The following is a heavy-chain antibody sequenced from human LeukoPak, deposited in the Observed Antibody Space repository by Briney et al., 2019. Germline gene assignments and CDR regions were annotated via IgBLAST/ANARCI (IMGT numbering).Heavy chain of an antibody. CDR1: GFTFSGYW. CDR2: IKEDGGEG. D-gene: IGHD2-2*01. Sequence: GGSLRLSCAASGFTFSGYWMTWVRQAPGKGLEWVANIKEDGGEGYYVDSVKGRFTISRDNAKNSLYLQMSSLRAEDTAVYHCATGRSCTTCYLPDYWGQGTLVTVSS. V-gene: IGHV3-7*01. CDR3: ATGRSCTTCYLPDY. J-gene: IGHJ4*02.